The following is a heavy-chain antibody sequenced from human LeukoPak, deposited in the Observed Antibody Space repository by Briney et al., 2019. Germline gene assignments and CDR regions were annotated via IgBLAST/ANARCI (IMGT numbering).Heavy chain of an antibody. D-gene: IGHD1-1*01. CDR1: GFNFSDYY. Sequence: GGSLRLSCAASGFNFSDYYMSWIRQAPGKGLEWVSYISSSGSTIYYADSVKGRFTISRDNAKNSLYLQMDSLRAEDTAVYYCARAASGTTGPYYYYYYMDVWGKGTTVTVSS. J-gene: IGHJ6*03. CDR3: ARAASGTTGPYYYYYYMDV. CDR2: ISSSGSTI. V-gene: IGHV3-11*04.